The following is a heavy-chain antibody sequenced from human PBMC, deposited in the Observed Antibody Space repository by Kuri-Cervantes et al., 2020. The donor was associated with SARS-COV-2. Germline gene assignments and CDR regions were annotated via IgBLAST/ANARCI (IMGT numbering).Heavy chain of an antibody. J-gene: IGHJ4*01. CDR1: GFTFSSYA. D-gene: IGHD1-26*01. Sequence: GGSLRLSCAASGFTFSSYAMHWVRQAPGKGLEYVSTISSNGGSTYYANSVKGRFTISRDNSKNTLYLQMGSLRAEDSAVYYCEGRIVEASSDYWGHGTLVTVSS. CDR2: ISSNGGST. V-gene: IGHV3-64*01. CDR3: EGRIVEASSDY.